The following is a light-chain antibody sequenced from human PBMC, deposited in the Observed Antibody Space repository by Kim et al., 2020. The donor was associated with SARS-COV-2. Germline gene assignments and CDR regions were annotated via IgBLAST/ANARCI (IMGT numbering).Light chain of an antibody. V-gene: IGKV1-39*01. J-gene: IGKJ3*01. Sequence: DIQMTQSPSSLSASVGDRVTITCRTTQSISNHLNLYQQKPGRAPKLLISAASTLQGGVPSRFSGSGSETDFTLTISSLQPEDFATYFCQQSYITPFTYGPGTKVDIK. CDR1: QSISNH. CDR3: QQSYITPFT. CDR2: AAS.